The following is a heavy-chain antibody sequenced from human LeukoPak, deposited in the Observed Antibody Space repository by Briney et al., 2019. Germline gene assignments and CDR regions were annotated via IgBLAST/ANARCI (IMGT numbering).Heavy chain of an antibody. CDR3: ARDRGYDSSGYYYSPLDY. J-gene: IGHJ4*02. V-gene: IGHV1-69*04. Sequence: SVKVSCKASGGTFSSYAISWVRQAPGQGLEWMGRIIPIFGIANYAQKFQGRVTITADKSTSTAYMELSSLRSEDTAVYYCARDRGYDSSGYYYSPLDYWGQGTLVTVSP. CDR2: IIPIFGIA. CDR1: GGTFSSYA. D-gene: IGHD3-22*01.